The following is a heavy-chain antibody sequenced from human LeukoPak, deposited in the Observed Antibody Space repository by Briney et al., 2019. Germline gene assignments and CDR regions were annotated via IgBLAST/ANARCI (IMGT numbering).Heavy chain of an antibody. D-gene: IGHD4/OR15-4a*01. CDR1: GYTFTSYD. Sequence: ASVKVSCKASGYTFTSYDINWVRQATGQGLEWMGWMNPNSGNTGYAQKFQGRVTMTTDTSSSTAYMELRSLRSDDTAMFYCTRDLGTYTSYGGIFFDFWGQGTLVTVSS. CDR2: MNPNSGNT. CDR3: TRDLGTYTSYGGIFFDF. V-gene: IGHV1-8*01. J-gene: IGHJ4*02.